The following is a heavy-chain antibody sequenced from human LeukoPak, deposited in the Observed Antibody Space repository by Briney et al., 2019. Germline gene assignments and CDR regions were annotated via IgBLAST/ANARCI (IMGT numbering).Heavy chain of an antibody. CDR1: GGSISSGDYY. J-gene: IGHJ4*02. D-gene: IGHD4-23*01. CDR3: ASESAGYRGYYFDY. Sequence: SETLSLTCTVSGGSISSGDYYWSWIRQPPGKVLGWIGYIYYSGSTYYNPSLKSRVTISVDTSKNQFSLKLSSVTAADTAVYYCASESAGYRGYYFDYWGQGTLVTVSS. V-gene: IGHV4-30-4*08. CDR2: IYYSGST.